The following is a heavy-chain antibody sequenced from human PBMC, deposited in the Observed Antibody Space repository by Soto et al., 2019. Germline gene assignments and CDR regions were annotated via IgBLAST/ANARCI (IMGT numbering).Heavy chain of an antibody. D-gene: IGHD3-22*01. CDR3: ARMNYYDTSVYPFDY. J-gene: IGHJ4*02. CDR2: IYFRGTT. Sequence: SETLSLTCPVAGGSLSSYYLSWIRQTPGKGLEWIGNIYFRGTTNYNPSLKSRGTMSADTSKNQFSLKLNSVTAADTAVYYCARMNYYDTSVYPFDYWGQGMMVTVSS. V-gene: IGHV4-59*01. CDR1: GGSLSSYY.